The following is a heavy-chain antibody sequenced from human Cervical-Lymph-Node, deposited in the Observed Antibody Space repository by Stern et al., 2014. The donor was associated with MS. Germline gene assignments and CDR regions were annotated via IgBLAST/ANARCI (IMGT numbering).Heavy chain of an antibody. CDR1: GFTFITYA. J-gene: IGHJ4*02. CDR2: ISSSSGYI. D-gene: IGHD3-10*01. CDR3: ARDTITMVRGGYYFDY. V-gene: IGHV3-21*01. Sequence: EVHLVESGGGLVKPGGSLRLSCAASGFTFITYAMNWVRQAPGKGLEWVSSISSSSGYIYYADSVKGRFTISRDNAKNSLYLQMNSLRAEDTAVYYCARDTITMVRGGYYFDYWGQGTLVTVSS.